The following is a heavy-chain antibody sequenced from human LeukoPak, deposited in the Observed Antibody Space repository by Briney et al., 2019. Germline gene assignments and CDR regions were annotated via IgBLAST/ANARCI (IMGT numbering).Heavy chain of an antibody. J-gene: IGHJ4*02. V-gene: IGHV1-69*13. CDR3: ARTSSNTRNFDY. CDR1: GGTFSSYA. Sequence: SVKVSCKASGGTFSSYAISWVRQAPGQGLEWMGGIIPIFGTANYAQKFQGRVTITADESTSTAYMELSSLRSEDTAVYYCARTSSNTRNFDYWGQGTLVTVSS. CDR2: IIPIFGTA. D-gene: IGHD6-13*01.